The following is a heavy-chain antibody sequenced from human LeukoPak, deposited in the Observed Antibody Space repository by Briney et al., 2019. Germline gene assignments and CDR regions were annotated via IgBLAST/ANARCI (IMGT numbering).Heavy chain of an antibody. Sequence: GGSLRLSCATSGFTFSSYAMSWVRQAPGEGLEWVSSISGSGGNTYYADSVKGRFTISRDNSKNTLYLQMNSLRAEDTAVYYRAREGYCSSTSCYRYFDYWGQGTLVTVSS. D-gene: IGHD2-2*01. J-gene: IGHJ4*02. CDR1: GFTFSSYA. CDR3: AREGYCSSTSCYRYFDY. CDR2: ISGSGGNT. V-gene: IGHV3-23*01.